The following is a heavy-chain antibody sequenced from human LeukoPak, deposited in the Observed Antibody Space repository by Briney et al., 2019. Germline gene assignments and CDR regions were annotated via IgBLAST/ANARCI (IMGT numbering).Heavy chain of an antibody. CDR1: AFTFSTYG. J-gene: IGHJ6*02. CDR3: AKDGHMLRGVYGMDV. Sequence: PGGSLRLSCAASAFTFSTYGMHWVRQAPGKGLEWVAFIRYDGSNKYYGDSVKGRFTISRDNSKNTLYLQMNSLRAEDTAVYYCAKDGHMLRGVYGMDVWGQGTTVTVSS. CDR2: IRYDGSNK. D-gene: IGHD3-10*01. V-gene: IGHV3-30*02.